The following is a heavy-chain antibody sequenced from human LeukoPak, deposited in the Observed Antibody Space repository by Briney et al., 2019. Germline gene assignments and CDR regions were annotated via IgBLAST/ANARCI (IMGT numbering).Heavy chain of an antibody. J-gene: IGHJ3*02. CDR2: ISSESNYI. D-gene: IGHD3-10*01. Sequence: PGGSLRLSCAASGFNFSNYSMNWVRQAPGKGLEWVSSISSESNYIYDADSVKGRFTISRDNAKNSLYLQMNSLRAEDTAVYYCARGGGSGSYYGAFDIWGQGTMVTVSS. CDR3: ARGGGSGSYYGAFDI. CDR1: GFNFSNYS. V-gene: IGHV3-21*01.